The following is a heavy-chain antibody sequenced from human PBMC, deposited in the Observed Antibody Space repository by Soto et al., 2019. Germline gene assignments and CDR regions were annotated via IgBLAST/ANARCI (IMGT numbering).Heavy chain of an antibody. D-gene: IGHD2-2*01. Sequence: SETLSLTCAVYGGSFSGYYWSWIRQPPGKGLEWIGEINHRGSTNYNPSLKSRVTISVDTSKNQFSLKLSSVTAADTAVYYCARKGRYCSSSSCYAWWIDPSGQGTLVTVST. CDR2: INHRGST. CDR1: GGSFSGYY. J-gene: IGHJ5*02. V-gene: IGHV4-34*01. CDR3: ARKGRYCSSSSCYAWWIDP.